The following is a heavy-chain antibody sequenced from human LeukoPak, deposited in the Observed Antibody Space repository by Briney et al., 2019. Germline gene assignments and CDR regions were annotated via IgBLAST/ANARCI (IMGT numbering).Heavy chain of an antibody. CDR2: IYTSGNT. J-gene: IGHJ2*01. CDR1: GGSISSYY. CDR3: ARHPRDTMVVPAATDWYFDL. D-gene: IGHD2-2*01. V-gene: IGHV4-4*07. Sequence: PSETLSLTCTVSGGSISSYYWNWIRQPAGKGLEWIGRIYTSGNTNYNPSLKSRVTMSVDTSKNQFSLKLSSVTAADTAVYYCARHPRDTMVVPAATDWYFDLWGRGTLVTVSS.